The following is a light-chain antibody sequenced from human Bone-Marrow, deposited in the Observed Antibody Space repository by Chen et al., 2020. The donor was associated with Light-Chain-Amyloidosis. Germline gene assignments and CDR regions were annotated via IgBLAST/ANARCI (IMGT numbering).Light chain of an antibody. V-gene: IGLV3-25*03. Sequence: SYELTQPPSVSVSPGQTARITCSGDDLLTEYAYWYQQKPGQAPVLVIHRDTERPSGISERFSASSSGTTATVTISEDQAEDEADYHCQSADSSGTYEVIFGGGTKLTVL. CDR2: RDT. J-gene: IGLJ2*01. CDR1: DLLTEY. CDR3: QSADSSGTYEVI.